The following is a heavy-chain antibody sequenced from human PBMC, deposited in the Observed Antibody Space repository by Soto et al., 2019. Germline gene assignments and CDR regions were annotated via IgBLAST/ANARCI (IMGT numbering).Heavy chain of an antibody. V-gene: IGHV1-46*01. CDR1: GYTFTSYY. CDR3: ARGGNYYDSSGRGGDFDY. CDR2: INPSGGST. D-gene: IGHD3-22*01. Sequence: ASVKVSCKASGYTFTSYYMHWVRQAPGQGLEWMGIINPSGGSTSYAQKFQGRVTMTRDTSTSTVYMELSSLRSEDTAVYYCARGGNYYDSSGRGGDFDYWGQGTLVTVPQ. J-gene: IGHJ4*02.